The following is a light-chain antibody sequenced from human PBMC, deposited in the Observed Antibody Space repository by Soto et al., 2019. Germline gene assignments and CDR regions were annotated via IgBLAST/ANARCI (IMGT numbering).Light chain of an antibody. CDR3: SSYTSSSTQVV. V-gene: IGLV2-14*01. J-gene: IGLJ2*01. Sequence: QSALTQPASVSGSPGQSITISCTGTSSDVGGYNYVSWYQQHPGKAPKLMIYEVSNRPSGVSNRFSGSKSGNTASLTISGLQAEDEADYYCSSYTSSSTQVVFGGWTKLTVL. CDR1: SSDVGGYNY. CDR2: EVS.